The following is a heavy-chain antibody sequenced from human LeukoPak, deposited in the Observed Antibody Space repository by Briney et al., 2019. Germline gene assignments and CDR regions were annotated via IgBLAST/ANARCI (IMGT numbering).Heavy chain of an antibody. V-gene: IGHV1-8*02. Sequence: ASVKVSCKASGYTFTSYGISWVRQATGQGFEWMGWMNPNSGNTGYAQKFQGRVTMTRNTSISTAYMELSSLRSEDTAVYYCARGPAAVAGLDYWGQGTLVTVSS. D-gene: IGHD6-19*01. CDR2: MNPNSGNT. CDR1: GYTFTSYG. J-gene: IGHJ4*02. CDR3: ARGPAAVAGLDY.